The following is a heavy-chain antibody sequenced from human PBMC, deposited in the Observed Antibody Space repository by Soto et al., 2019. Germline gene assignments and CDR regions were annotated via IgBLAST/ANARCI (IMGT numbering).Heavy chain of an antibody. V-gene: IGHV1-69*01. Sequence: QVQLVQSGAEVKKTGSSVKVSCKASGGTFSIYGFSWVRQAPGQGPEWIGGIIPILTTPNYAQKFHGRVTIVADESTTTVYMELSSLKSEDTDVYYCATSVGIAPTGEDGMDVWGQGTSVTVSS. D-gene: IGHD2-8*02. J-gene: IGHJ6*02. CDR2: IIPILTTP. CDR3: ATSVGIAPTGEDGMDV. CDR1: GGTFSIYG.